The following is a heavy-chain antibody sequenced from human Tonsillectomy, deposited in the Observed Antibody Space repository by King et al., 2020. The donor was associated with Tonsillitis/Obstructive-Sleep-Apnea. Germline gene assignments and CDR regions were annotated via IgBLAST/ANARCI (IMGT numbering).Heavy chain of an antibody. V-gene: IGHV3-30*01. Sequence: QLVQSGGGVVQPGRSLRLSCAASGFTLSSYAMHWVRQAPGKGLEWVAVIAYDGSNKYYADSVKGRFTISRDNSKNTLYLQMNSLRAEDTAVYYCASLVVEYNWFHPWGQGTLVTVSS. J-gene: IGHJ5*02. D-gene: IGHD2-15*01. CDR2: IAYDGSNK. CDR1: GFTLSSYA. CDR3: ASLVVEYNWFHP.